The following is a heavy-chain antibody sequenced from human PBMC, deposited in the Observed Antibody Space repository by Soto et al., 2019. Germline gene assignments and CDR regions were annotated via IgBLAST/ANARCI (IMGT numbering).Heavy chain of an antibody. J-gene: IGHJ6*02. CDR2: IYHSGST. D-gene: IGHD2-21*02. V-gene: IGHV4-30-2*01. CDR3: ARDLGGYGGFDCYPLDV. Sequence: PSETLSLTCAVSGGSISSGGYSWSWIRQPPGKGLEWIGYIYHSGSTYYNPSLKSRVTISVDRSKNQFSLKLNSVTAADTAAYYCARDLGGYGGFDCYPLDVGAQGTRVTVPS. CDR1: GGSISSGGYS.